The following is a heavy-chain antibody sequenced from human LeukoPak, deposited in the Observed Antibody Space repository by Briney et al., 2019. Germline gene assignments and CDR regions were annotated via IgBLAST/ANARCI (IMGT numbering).Heavy chain of an antibody. CDR3: ARGDNYGSAFDY. CDR2: IYHSGST. D-gene: IGHD5-18*01. CDR1: GGSISSGGYY. V-gene: IGHV4-30-2*01. Sequence: SETLSLTCTVSGGSISSGGYYWSWIRQPPGKGPEWIGYIYHSGSTYYSPSLKSRLTISLDRSKNQFSLTLSSVTAADTAVYYCARGDNYGSAFDYWGQGALVTVSS. J-gene: IGHJ4*02.